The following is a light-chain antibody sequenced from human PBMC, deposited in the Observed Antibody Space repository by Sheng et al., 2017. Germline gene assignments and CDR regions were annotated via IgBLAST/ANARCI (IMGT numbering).Light chain of an antibody. J-gene: IGKJ4*01. CDR3: QQLNSYPQV. Sequence: DIQMTQSPSSLSASVGDRVTITCQASHDIDNYLNWYQQKPGKAPNLLIYDASILKTGVPSRFSGSGSGTDFTLTISSLQPEDFATYYCQQLNSYPQVFGGGTKVEIK. CDR2: DAS. V-gene: IGKV1-33*01. CDR1: HDIDNY.